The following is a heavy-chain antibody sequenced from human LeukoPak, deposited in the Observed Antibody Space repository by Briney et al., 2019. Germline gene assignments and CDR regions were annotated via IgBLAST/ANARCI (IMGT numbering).Heavy chain of an antibody. CDR2: IYPGDSNT. CDR1: GYGFTNYW. V-gene: IGHV5-51*01. Sequence: GESLKIFCKGSGYGFTNYWIGWVRQMSGQGLECMDIIYPGDSNTRYSPSFQGQVTISDDKSIRTAYPQWSSLKALDTAMYYCASGSPFDSWGQGTLVTVSS. J-gene: IGHJ4*02. CDR3: ASGSPFDS. D-gene: IGHD1-1*01.